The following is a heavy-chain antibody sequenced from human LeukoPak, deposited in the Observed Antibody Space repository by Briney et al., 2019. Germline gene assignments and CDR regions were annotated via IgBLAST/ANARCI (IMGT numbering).Heavy chain of an antibody. V-gene: IGHV3-33*01. CDR1: GFTFSSYG. D-gene: IGHD3-16*02. CDR2: IWYDGSNK. CDR3: ARDSGVVTLDC. Sequence: GGSLRLSCAASGFTFSSYGMHWVRQAPGKGLEWVAVIWYDGSNKYYADSVKGRFTISRDNSKNTLYLQMNSLRAEDTAVYYCARDSGVVTLDCWGQGTLVTVSS. J-gene: IGHJ4*02.